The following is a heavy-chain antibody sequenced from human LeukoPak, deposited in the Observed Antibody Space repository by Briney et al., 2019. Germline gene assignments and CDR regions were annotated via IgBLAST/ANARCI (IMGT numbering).Heavy chain of an antibody. V-gene: IGHV5-10-1*01. CDR3: ARAPGYSYGPFDY. CDR1: GYSFTNYW. J-gene: IGHJ4*02. Sequence: PGESLKISCKGSGYSFTNYWINWVRQMPGKGLEWMGRIDPSDSYANYSPSFQGHVTISADRSISTAYLQWSSLKASDTAMYYCARAPGYSYGPFDYWGQGTLVTVSS. D-gene: IGHD5-18*01. CDR2: IDPSDSYA.